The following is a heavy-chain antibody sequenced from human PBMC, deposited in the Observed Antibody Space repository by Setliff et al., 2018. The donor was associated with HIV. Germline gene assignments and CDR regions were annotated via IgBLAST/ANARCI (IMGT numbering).Heavy chain of an antibody. CDR2: IWRDESNQ. CDR1: GFTFSLYG. CDR3: AKDRDMGRGDHPGNYLDY. Sequence: GSLRLSCAASGFTFSLYGMHWVRQAPGKGLEWVAVIWRDESNQKYGDSVSGRFIISRDNSKNTVYLQMSSLGAEDTAMYYCAKDRDMGRGDHPGNYLDYWGQGTPVTVSS. V-gene: IGHV3-33*06. J-gene: IGHJ4*02. D-gene: IGHD1-26*01.